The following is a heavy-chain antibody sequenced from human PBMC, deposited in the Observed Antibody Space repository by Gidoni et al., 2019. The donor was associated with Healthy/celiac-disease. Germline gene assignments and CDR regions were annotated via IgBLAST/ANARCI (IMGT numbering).Heavy chain of an antibody. V-gene: IGHV3-15*01. CDR2: IKSKTDGGTT. CDR1: GFTFSNAW. J-gene: IGHJ6*03. CDR3: TTLYQLLFDGYYYMDV. D-gene: IGHD2-2*01. Sequence: EVQLVESGGGLVKPGGPLSLSCAASGFTFSNAWMSWVRQAPGKGLEWVGRIKSKTDGGTTDYAAPVKGRFTISRDDSKNTLYLQMNSLKTEDTAVYYCTTLYQLLFDGYYYMDVWGKGTTVTVSS.